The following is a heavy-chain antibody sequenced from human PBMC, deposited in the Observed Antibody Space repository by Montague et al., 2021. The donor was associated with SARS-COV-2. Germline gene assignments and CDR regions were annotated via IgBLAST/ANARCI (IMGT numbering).Heavy chain of an antibody. V-gene: IGHV6-1*01. J-gene: IGHJ3*02. CDR1: GDSVSSKSVA. CDR2: TYYRSKWDS. CDR3: ACSGITLTGLDAFDI. D-gene: IGHD3-9*01. Sequence: CAISGDSVSSKSVAWNWIRQSPSRGLEWLGRTYYRSKWDSDYAEXVKRRLVITPDTSKNQVSLQLNSVIPEDTAVYFCACSGITLTGLDAFDIWGQGTMVTVSS.